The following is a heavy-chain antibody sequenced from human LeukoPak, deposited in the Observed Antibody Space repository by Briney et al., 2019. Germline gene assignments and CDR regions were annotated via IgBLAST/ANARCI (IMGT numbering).Heavy chain of an antibody. V-gene: IGHV3-33*05. CDR1: GFPFRNYA. CDR3: ARARCSGGSCTDYYGMDV. Sequence: PGRSLRLSCAASGFPFRNYAMHWVRQAPRKGLEWVAVISYDGRNKYNVDSVKGRFTISRDNSKNTLYLEMNSLRDEDTAVYYCARARCSGGSCTDYYGMDVWGQGTTVTVSS. CDR2: ISYDGRNK. D-gene: IGHD2-15*01. J-gene: IGHJ6*02.